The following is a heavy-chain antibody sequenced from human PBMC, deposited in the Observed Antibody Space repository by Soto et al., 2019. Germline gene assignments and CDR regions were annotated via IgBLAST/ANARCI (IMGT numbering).Heavy chain of an antibody. CDR3: ATLAYSHCSN. Sequence: SETLSLTCTVSGGSIKVGGYYWGWIRQPPGKGLEWVATIYYSGTTYYNPSLKSRLTISLDTSRNQFSLALTSVNAADPVVYYCATLAYSHCSNWGQGTLVTVSS. V-gene: IGHV4-39*01. J-gene: IGHJ4*02. CDR1: GGSIKVGGYY. CDR2: IYYSGTT. D-gene: IGHD5-12*01.